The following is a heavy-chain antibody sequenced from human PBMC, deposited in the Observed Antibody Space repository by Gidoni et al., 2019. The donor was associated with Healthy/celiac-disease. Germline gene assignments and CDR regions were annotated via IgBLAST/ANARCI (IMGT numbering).Heavy chain of an antibody. J-gene: IGHJ1*01. V-gene: IGHV3-49*04. CDR1: GFTLGDYA. CDR2: IRSKAYGGTT. D-gene: IGHD6-19*01. CDR3: TRGSSGWYREYFQH. Sequence: EVQLVESGGGLVQPGRSLRLSCPASGFTLGDYAMSWVRQAPGKGLEWVGFIRSKAYGGTTEYAASVKGRFTISRDDSKSIAYLQMNSLKTEDTAVYYCTRGSSGWYREYFQHWGQGTLVTVSS.